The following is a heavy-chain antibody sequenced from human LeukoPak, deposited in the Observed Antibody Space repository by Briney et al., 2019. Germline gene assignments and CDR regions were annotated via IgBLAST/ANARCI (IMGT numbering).Heavy chain of an antibody. V-gene: IGHV3-21*01. Sequence: GGSLRLSCAASGFTFSSYNMIWVRQAPGKGLEWVSSIRSSGSHIYYADSVKGRFTISRDNAKNSLYLQMNSLRAEDTAVYYCARTLRLGESPDPWGQGTLVTVSS. J-gene: IGHJ5*02. D-gene: IGHD3-16*01. CDR1: GFTFSSYN. CDR3: ARTLRLGESPDP. CDR2: IRSSGSHI.